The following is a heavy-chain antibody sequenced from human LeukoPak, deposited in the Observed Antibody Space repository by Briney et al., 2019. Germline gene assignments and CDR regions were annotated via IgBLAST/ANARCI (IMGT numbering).Heavy chain of an antibody. V-gene: IGHV1-18*01. CDR1: GGTFSSYA. Sequence: ASVKVSCKASGGTFSSYAISWVRQAPGQGLEWMGWISAYNGNTNYAQKLQGRVTMTTDTSTGTAYMELRSLRSDDTAVYYCASDDILTGSYYWGQGTLVTVSS. CDR3: ASDDILTGSYY. CDR2: ISAYNGNT. J-gene: IGHJ4*02. D-gene: IGHD3-9*01.